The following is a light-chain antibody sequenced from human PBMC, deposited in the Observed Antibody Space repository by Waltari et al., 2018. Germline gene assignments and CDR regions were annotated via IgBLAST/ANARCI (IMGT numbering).Light chain of an antibody. CDR2: GAS. J-gene: IGKJ2*01. CDR3: QQNYNTLLYT. CDR1: QSISSY. Sequence: DIQLTQSPSSLSASVGDRVTITCRASQSISSYLNWYQQKPGTAPNLLIYGASTLQSGVPSRFSGSGSGTDFTLTISSLQPEDFATYYCQQNYNTLLYTFGQGTKLEIK. V-gene: IGKV1-39*01.